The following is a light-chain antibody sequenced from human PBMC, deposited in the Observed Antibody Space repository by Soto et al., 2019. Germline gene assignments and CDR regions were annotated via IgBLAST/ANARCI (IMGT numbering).Light chain of an antibody. CDR1: RFNIGSNA. Sequence: QSVLTQPPSVSGTPGQRVTISCSGSRFNIGSNAVNWYQQFPGAAPKLLIYTDSQRPSGVPDRISGAKSATSASLAISGLQSDDEAFYYCATWDDSLNGRVFGGGTKLTVL. V-gene: IGLV1-44*01. J-gene: IGLJ2*01. CDR2: TDS. CDR3: ATWDDSLNGRV.